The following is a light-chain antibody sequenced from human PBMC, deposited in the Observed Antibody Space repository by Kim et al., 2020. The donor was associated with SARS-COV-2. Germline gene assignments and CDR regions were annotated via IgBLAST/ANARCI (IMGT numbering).Light chain of an antibody. CDR1: QSISRY. J-gene: IGKJ4*01. CDR2: DAS. CDR3: QQRSDWLT. Sequence: SLFPGERANLSCRASQSISRYLAWYQQRPGQAPRLLIYDASTRATGVPARFSGSGSGTDFTLTISSLEPEDFAVYYCQQRSDWLTFGGGTKVDIK. V-gene: IGKV3-11*01.